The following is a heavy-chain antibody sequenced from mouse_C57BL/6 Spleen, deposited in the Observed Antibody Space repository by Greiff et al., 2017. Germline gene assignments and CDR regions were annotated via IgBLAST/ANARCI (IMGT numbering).Heavy chain of an antibody. CDR1: GYTFTDYE. CDR2: IDPETGGT. V-gene: IGHV1-15*01. Sequence: QVQLQQSGAELVRPGASVTLSCKASGYTFTDYEMHWVKQTPVHGLEWIGAIDPETGGTAYNQKFKGKAILTADKSSSTAYMELRSLTSEDSAVYYCTRLPSVGLRRVFAYWGQGTLVTVSA. D-gene: IGHD2-4*01. J-gene: IGHJ3*01. CDR3: TRLPSVGLRRVFAY.